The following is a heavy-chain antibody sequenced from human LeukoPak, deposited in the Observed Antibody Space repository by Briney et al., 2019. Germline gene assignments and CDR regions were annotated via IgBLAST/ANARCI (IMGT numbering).Heavy chain of an antibody. CDR1: GFTFSSYA. CDR3: AGGLTFSGRYFDWLFA. CDR2: ISYDGSNK. J-gene: IGHJ4*02. D-gene: IGHD3-9*01. Sequence: TGGSLRLSCAASGFTFSSYAMHWVRQAPGKGLEWVAVISYDGSNKYYADSVKGRFTISRDNSKNTLYLQMNSLRAEDTAVYYCAGGLTFSGRYFDWLFAWGQGTLVTVSP. V-gene: IGHV3-30*04.